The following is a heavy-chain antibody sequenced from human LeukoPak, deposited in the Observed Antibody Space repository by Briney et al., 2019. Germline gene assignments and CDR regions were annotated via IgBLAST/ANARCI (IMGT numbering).Heavy chain of an antibody. J-gene: IGHJ4*02. V-gene: IGHV4-39*07. CDR2: TYYSESI. D-gene: IGHD6-19*01. CDR3: AGWRDSSGWQGRYFDY. CDR1: SASISSSSYY. Sequence: SETMSLTCTVSSASISSSSYYWGWIRQPPVKGREWFARTYYSESIHYTPSLKSRVPISVDTSQNLFSLKLPSVTAADTAVDYCAGWRDSSGWQGRYFDYWGQGTLVTVSS.